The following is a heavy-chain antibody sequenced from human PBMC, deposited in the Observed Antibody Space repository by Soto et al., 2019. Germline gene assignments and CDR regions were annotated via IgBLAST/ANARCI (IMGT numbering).Heavy chain of an antibody. V-gene: IGHV4-59*01. J-gene: IGHJ4*02. D-gene: IGHD4-17*01. CDR2: IYYSGRT. CDR3: ARVGGDDFGDSGGFDY. CDR1: GGSIRDYF. Sequence: SETLSLTCTVSGGSIRDYFWTWIRQPPGKGLEWIGYIYYSGRTNYNSSLKSRVSISVDTSKNHFSLQLRSVTAADTAVYYCARVGGDDFGDSGGFDYWGQGTLVTVSS.